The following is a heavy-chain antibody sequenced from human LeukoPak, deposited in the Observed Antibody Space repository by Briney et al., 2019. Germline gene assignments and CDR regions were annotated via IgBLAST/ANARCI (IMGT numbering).Heavy chain of an antibody. CDR2: MNPNSGNT. CDR3: ARANKYYDILTAYSRFDY. V-gene: IGHV1-8*01. J-gene: IGHJ4*02. CDR1: EYTFTSYD. Sequence: ASVKVSCKASEYTFTSYDINWVRQATGQGLEWMGWMNPNSGNTGYAQKFQGRVTMTRNTSISTAYMELSSLRSEDTAVYYCARANKYYDILTAYSRFDYWGQGTLVTASS. D-gene: IGHD3-9*01.